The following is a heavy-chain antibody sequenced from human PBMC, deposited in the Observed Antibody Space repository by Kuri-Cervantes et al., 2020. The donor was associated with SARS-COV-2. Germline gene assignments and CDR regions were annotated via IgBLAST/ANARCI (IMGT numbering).Heavy chain of an antibody. CDR3: ARGYCSSTSCYTSGDGAFDI. Sequence: GESLKISCAASGFTFSSYAMHWVRQAPGKGLEWVALISYDGSNKFYADSVKGRFTISRDNSKNTLYLQMNSLRAEDTAVYYCARGYCSSTSCYTSGDGAFDIWGQGTMVTVSS. J-gene: IGHJ3*02. V-gene: IGHV3-30*04. CDR1: GFTFSSYA. CDR2: ISYDGSNK. D-gene: IGHD2-2*02.